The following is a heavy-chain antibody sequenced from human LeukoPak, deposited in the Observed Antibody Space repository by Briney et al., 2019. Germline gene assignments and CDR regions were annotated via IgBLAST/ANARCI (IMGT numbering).Heavy chain of an antibody. Sequence: SETLSLTCAVYGGSFSGYYWSWIRQPPGKGLEWIGYIYYSGSTYYNPSLKSRVTISVDTSKNQFSLKLSSVTAADTAVYYCARDSGAVAGRPFDYWGQGTLVTVSS. V-gene: IGHV4-34*09. CDR3: ARDSGAVAGRPFDY. CDR2: IYYSGST. J-gene: IGHJ4*02. D-gene: IGHD6-19*01. CDR1: GGSFSGYY.